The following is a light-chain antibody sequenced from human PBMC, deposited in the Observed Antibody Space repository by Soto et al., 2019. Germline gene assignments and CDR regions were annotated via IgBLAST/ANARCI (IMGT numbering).Light chain of an antibody. V-gene: IGKV3-15*01. J-gene: IGKJ1*01. CDR1: QSVSSS. CDR3: QQYNNWPPAT. Sequence: EIVMTQSPATLSVSPGERATLSCRASQSVSSSLAWYQQKPGQAPRLLIYGASTRATGIPARFSGSGSGTEFTLTISSLQSEDFGVYYCQQYNNWPPATFGQGTKVDIK. CDR2: GAS.